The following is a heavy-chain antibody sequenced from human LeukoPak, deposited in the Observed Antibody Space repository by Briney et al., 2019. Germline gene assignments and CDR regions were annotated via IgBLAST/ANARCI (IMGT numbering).Heavy chain of an antibody. CDR2: IIPILGIA. CDR3: ARDKLDSSGYYTLGY. J-gene: IGHJ4*02. V-gene: IGHV1-69*04. Sequence: SVKVSCKASGYTFTSYDINWVRQATGQGLEWMGRIIPILGIANYAQKFQGRVTITADKSTSTAYMELSSLRSEDTAVYYCARDKLDSSGYYTLGYWGQGTLVTVSS. CDR1: GYTFTSYD. D-gene: IGHD3-22*01.